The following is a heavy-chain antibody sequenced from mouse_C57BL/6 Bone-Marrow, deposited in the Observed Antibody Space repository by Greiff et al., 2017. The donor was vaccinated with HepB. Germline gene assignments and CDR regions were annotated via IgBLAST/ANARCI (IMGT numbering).Heavy chain of an antibody. J-gene: IGHJ3*01. D-gene: IGHD1-1*01. Sequence: QVQLQQSGAELVRPGTSVKVSCKASGYAFTNYLIEWVKQRPGQGLEWIGVINPGSGGTNYNEKFKGKATLTADKSSSPAYMKLSSLTSEDSGVYFCARPPYYGRSWFGYWGQGTLVTVSA. CDR3: ARPPYYGRSWFGY. CDR2: INPGSGGT. V-gene: IGHV1-54*01. CDR1: GYAFTNYL.